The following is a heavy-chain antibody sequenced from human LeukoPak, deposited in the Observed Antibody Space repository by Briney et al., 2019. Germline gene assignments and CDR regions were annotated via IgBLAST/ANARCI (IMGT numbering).Heavy chain of an antibody. D-gene: IGHD1-26*01. CDR1: GFTFIDYY. Sequence: PGGSLRLSCAASGFTFIDYYMSWIRQAPGKGLEWVSYISSSGSTIYYADSVKGRFTISRDNAKNSLYLQMNSLRAEDTAVYYCARRIDGLVGATFFDYWGQGTLVTVSS. CDR2: ISSSGSTI. J-gene: IGHJ4*02. CDR3: ARRIDGLVGATFFDY. V-gene: IGHV3-11*01.